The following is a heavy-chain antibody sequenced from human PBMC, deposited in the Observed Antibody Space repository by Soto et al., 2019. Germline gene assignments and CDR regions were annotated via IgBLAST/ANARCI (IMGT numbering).Heavy chain of an antibody. Sequence: QVQLVQSGAEVKKPGASVKVSCKASGYTFTSYGISWVRQAPGQGLEWMGWISAYNGNTNYAQKLQGRVTMTTDTSTSTAYMDLRSLRSDDTAVYYCARVSPRSHYCSSTSCYDQNWFDPWGQGTLVTVSS. V-gene: IGHV1-18*04. CDR1: GYTFTSYG. D-gene: IGHD2-2*01. CDR2: ISAYNGNT. J-gene: IGHJ5*02. CDR3: ARVSPRSHYCSSTSCYDQNWFDP.